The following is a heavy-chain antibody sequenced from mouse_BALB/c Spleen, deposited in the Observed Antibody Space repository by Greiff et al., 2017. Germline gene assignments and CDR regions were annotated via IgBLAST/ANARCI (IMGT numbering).Heavy chain of an antibody. CDR2: ISSGGST. CDR3: ARGSDYYGSSYGGYAMDY. Sequence: EVKLVESGGGLVKPGGSLKLSCAASGFTFSSYAMSWVRQTPEKRLEWVASISSGGSTYYPDSVKGRFTISRDNARNILYLQMSSLRSEDTDMYYCARGSDYYGSSYGGYAMDYWGQGTSVTVSS. J-gene: IGHJ4*01. D-gene: IGHD1-1*01. V-gene: IGHV5-6-5*01. CDR1: GFTFSSYA.